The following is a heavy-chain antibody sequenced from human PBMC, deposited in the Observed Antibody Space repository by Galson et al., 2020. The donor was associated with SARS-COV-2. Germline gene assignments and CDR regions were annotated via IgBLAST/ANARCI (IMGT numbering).Heavy chain of an antibody. Sequence: SQTLSLTCTVSGGSISRGGYYWSWIRQHPGKGLEWIGYIYYSGSTYYNPSLKSRVTISVDTSKNQFSLKLSSVTAADTAVYYCARGGRYNWNSHAFEIWGQGTMVTVSS. V-gene: IGHV4-31*03. CDR3: ARGGRYNWNSHAFEI. CDR2: IYYSGST. D-gene: IGHD1-20*01. J-gene: IGHJ3*02. CDR1: GGSISRGGYY.